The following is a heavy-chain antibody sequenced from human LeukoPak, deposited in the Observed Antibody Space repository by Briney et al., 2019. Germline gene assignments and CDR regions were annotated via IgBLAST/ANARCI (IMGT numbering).Heavy chain of an antibody. D-gene: IGHD4-17*01. CDR1: GYTFTSYG. CDR3: ASPTTVTTFAGSHAFDI. J-gene: IGHJ3*02. Sequence: GASVKVSCKASGYTFTSYGISWVRQAPGQGLEWMGWVSSYNGNTNYAQKVQGRVTMTTDTSTTTAYMELRSLRSDDTAVYYCASPTTVTTFAGSHAFDIWGQGTMVTVSS. V-gene: IGHV1-18*01. CDR2: VSSYNGNT.